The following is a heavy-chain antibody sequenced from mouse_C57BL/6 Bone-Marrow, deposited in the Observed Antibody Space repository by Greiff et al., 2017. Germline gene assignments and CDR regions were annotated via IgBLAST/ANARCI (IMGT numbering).Heavy chain of an antibody. CDR1: GFTFSSYG. D-gene: IGHD2-5*01. CDR2: ISSGGSYT. J-gene: IGHJ2*01. CDR3: ATYYSNYYVFDY. V-gene: IGHV5-6*02. Sequence: EVMLVESGGDLVKPGGSLKLSCAASGFTFSSYGMSWVRQTPDKRLEWVATISSGGSYTYYPDSVKGRFTISRDNAKNTLYLQMSSLKSEDTAMYYCATYYSNYYVFDYWGQGTTLTVSS.